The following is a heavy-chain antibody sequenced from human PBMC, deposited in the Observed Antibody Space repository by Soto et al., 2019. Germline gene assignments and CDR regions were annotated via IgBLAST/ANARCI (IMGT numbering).Heavy chain of an antibody. J-gene: IGHJ5*02. CDR3: AREEDFWSGTGWFDP. CDR2: IKQDGSEK. CDR1: GFTFSSYL. D-gene: IGHD3-3*01. V-gene: IGHV3-7*01. Sequence: GGSLRLSCAASGFTFSSYLMSWVRQSPGKGLEWVANIKQDGSEKYYVDSVKGRFTISRDNAKNSLYLQMNSLRAEDTAVYYCAREEDFWSGTGWFDPWGQGTLVAVSS.